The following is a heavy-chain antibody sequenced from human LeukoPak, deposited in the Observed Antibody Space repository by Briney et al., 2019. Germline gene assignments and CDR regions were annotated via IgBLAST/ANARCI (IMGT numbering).Heavy chain of an antibody. CDR3: AKRGELLTKGFDY. CDR1: GFTFSSYG. D-gene: IGHD3-10*01. V-gene: IGHV3-23*01. Sequence: GGSLRLSRAASGFTFSSYGMSWVSQAPGKGLEWVSGISGSGGSTYYADSVKGRFTISRDNSKNTLYLQMNSLRAEDPAVYYCAKRGELLTKGFDYWGQGTLVTVSS. CDR2: ISGSGGST. J-gene: IGHJ4*02.